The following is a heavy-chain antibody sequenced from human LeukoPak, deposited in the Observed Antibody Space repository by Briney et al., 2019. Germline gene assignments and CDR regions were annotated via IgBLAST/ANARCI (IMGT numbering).Heavy chain of an antibody. J-gene: IGHJ1*01. CDR2: TNHSGST. CDR3: ARGANCTNGVCYSRDFQH. CDR1: GGSFSGYY. V-gene: IGHV4-34*01. D-gene: IGHD2-8*01. Sequence: SETLSLTCAVYGGSFSGYYWSWIRQPPGKGLEWIGETNHSGSTNYNPSLKSRVTISVDTSKNQFSLKLSSVTAADTAVYYCARGANCTNGVCYSRDFQHWGQGTLVTVSS.